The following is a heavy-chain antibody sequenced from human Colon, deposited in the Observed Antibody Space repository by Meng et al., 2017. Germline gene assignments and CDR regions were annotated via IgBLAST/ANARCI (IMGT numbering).Heavy chain of an antibody. CDR2: INSDESSI. CDR3: ARDGGHRGDY. J-gene: IGHJ4*02. V-gene: IGHV3-74*01. D-gene: IGHD2-15*01. CDR1: GFTFSSYW. Sequence: LGDAGGCFVRAGGSLSLSWSAFGFTFSSYWMHWVRQAPGKGLVWVSRINSDESSISYADSVKGRFTISRDNAKNTLYLQMNSLRAEDTAVYYCARDGGHRGDYWGQGTLVTVSS.